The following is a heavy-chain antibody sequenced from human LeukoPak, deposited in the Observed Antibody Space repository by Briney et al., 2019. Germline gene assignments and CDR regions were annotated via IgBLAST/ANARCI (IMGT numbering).Heavy chain of an antibody. CDR3: ARKLERAGTRSPFDY. V-gene: IGHV3-23*01. CDR1: GFTFSGYS. D-gene: IGHD6-19*01. J-gene: IGHJ4*02. Sequence: PGGSLRLSCAASGFTFSGYSMNWVRQAPGKGLEWVSAISGSGGSTYYADSVKGRFTISRDHSKNPLYLQMNRLRAEDQALYYCARKLERAGTRSPFDYWGQGTLVTVSS. CDR2: ISGSGGST.